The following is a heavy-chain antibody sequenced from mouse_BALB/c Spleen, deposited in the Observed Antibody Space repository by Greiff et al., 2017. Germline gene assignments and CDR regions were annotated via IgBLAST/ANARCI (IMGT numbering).Heavy chain of an antibody. V-gene: IGHV5-12-2*01. Sequence: EVQRVESGGGLVQPGGSLKLSCAASGFTFSSYTMSWVRQTPEKRLEWVAYISNGGGSTYYPDTVKGRFTISRDNAKNTLYLQMSSLKSEDTAMYYCARHTTEYYAMDYWGQGTSVTVSS. J-gene: IGHJ4*01. CDR2: ISNGGGST. CDR1: GFTFSSYT. CDR3: ARHTTEYYAMDY. D-gene: IGHD2-12*01.